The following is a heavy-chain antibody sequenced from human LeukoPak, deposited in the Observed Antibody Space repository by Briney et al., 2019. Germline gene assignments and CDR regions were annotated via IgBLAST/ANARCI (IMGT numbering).Heavy chain of an antibody. D-gene: IGHD1-26*01. CDR2: IYYSGST. V-gene: IGHV4-59*01. J-gene: IGHJ2*01. CDR1: GGPTSSSF. CDR3: ARRGANSGSYSHFDL. Sequence: SETLSLTCTVSGGPTSSSFWSWIRQPPGKGLEWIGHIYYSGSTNYNPSLKSRVTISVDTSKNQFSLKLSSVTAADTAVYSCARRGANSGSYSHFDLWGRGTLVTVSA.